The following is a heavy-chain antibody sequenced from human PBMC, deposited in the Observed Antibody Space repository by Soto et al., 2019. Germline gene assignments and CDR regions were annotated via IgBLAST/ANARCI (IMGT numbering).Heavy chain of an antibody. CDR3: VADRPFTYFYDTSGYWEYNWFDP. J-gene: IGHJ5*02. Sequence: QMHLVQSGPEVRKTGTSVKVSCKASGFTFADSAMRWVRQARGQRLDWIGWIVVGSGHTTYAQKFQGRLTITKDMSTSTAYMEMGRLRSEDQAIYYSVADRPFTYFYDTSGYWEYNWFDPLGQGTLVTVSS. V-gene: IGHV1-58*02. CDR2: IVVGSGHT. D-gene: IGHD3-22*01. CDR1: GFTFADSA.